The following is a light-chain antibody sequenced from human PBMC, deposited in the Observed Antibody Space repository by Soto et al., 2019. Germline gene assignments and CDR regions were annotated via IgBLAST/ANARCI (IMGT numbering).Light chain of an antibody. CDR2: DVS. CDR1: SSAVGGYNY. Sequence: QSALTQPASVSGSPGQSITISCTGTSSAVGGYNYVSWYQQHPGKAPKLMIYDVSNRPSGVSNRFSGSKSGNTASLTVSGLQAEDEADYYCSSYAGSNSVVFGGGTKLTVL. V-gene: IGLV2-14*01. J-gene: IGLJ2*01. CDR3: SSYAGSNSVV.